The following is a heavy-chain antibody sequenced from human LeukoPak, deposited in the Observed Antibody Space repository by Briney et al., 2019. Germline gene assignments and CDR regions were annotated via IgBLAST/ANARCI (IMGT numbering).Heavy chain of an antibody. J-gene: IGHJ4*02. CDR3: VRVLYYGAPGVTL. Sequence: WGSLRLSCAASGFTFSNYAMTWVRQAPGKGLEWVSGISGSGSNTYYADSVRGRFTISRENSKSTLYLQINSLRAEDTALYYCVRVLYYGAPGVTLWGQGTLATVSS. V-gene: IGHV3-23*01. D-gene: IGHD4-17*01. CDR2: ISGSGSNT. CDR1: GFTFSNYA.